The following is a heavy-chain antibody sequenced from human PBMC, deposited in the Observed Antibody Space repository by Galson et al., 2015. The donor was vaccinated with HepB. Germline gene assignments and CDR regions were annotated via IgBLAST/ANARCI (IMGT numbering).Heavy chain of an antibody. Sequence: SLRLSCAASGFIFSTYGMHWVRQAPGKGLEWVAVIWPDGSIKYYADSVEGRFTISRDNSKNTLYLQMNSLRPEDTAVNYCASILAGSSGYNWGQGTLVTVSP. CDR3: ASILAGSSGYN. D-gene: IGHD6-19*01. CDR2: IWPDGSIK. V-gene: IGHV3-33*01. CDR1: GFIFSTYG. J-gene: IGHJ4*02.